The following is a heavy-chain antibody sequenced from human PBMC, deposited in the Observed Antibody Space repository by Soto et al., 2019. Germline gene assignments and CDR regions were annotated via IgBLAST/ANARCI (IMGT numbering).Heavy chain of an antibody. Sequence: PGGSLRLSCSASGFTFSVYAMHWVRQPPGKGLEWVAVISFDGKNTYYADSVKGRFTISRDNSRDTLYLQMNSLRAEDTAVYYCARDHVVSRNWFDPWGQGTLVTVSS. CDR3: ARDHVVSRNWFDP. V-gene: IGHV3-30*04. D-gene: IGHD2-21*01. J-gene: IGHJ5*02. CDR1: GFTFSVYA. CDR2: ISFDGKNT.